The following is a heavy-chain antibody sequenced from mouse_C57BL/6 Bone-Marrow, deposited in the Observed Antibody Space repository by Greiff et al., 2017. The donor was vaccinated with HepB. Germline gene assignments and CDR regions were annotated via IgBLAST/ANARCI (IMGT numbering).Heavy chain of an antibody. CDR3: ANTLRDY. J-gene: IGHJ2*01. Sequence: VQPQQPGAALVKPGASVTMSCLASGYTFTSYWLTWVKQRPGQGLVWIGDIYPGSGSTNYNEKFKSKATLTVDTSSSTAYLQLSSLASEDSAVYDCANTLRDYWGRGTTLTVSS. CDR2: IYPGSGST. CDR1: GYTFTSYW. V-gene: IGHV1-55*01. D-gene: IGHD1-1*01.